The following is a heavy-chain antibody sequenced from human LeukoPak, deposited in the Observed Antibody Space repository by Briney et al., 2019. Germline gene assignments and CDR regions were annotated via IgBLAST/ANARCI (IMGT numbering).Heavy chain of an antibody. Sequence: PGGSLRLSCAASGFTLDDYAMHWVRQAPGKGLEWVSGISWNSGSIGYADSVKGRFTISRDNAKNSLYLQMNSLRAEDTALYYCAKDRGSGSYFFDYWGQGTLVTVSS. D-gene: IGHD3-10*01. CDR3: AKDRGSGSYFFDY. V-gene: IGHV3-9*01. CDR1: GFTLDDYA. CDR2: ISWNSGSI. J-gene: IGHJ4*02.